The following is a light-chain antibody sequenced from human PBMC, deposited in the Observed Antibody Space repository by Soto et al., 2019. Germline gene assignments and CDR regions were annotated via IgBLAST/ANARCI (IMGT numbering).Light chain of an antibody. CDR2: SAS. V-gene: IGKV3-15*01. J-gene: IGKJ1*01. CDR3: QQYHNLWT. CDR1: QGIYNN. Sequence: EIVLTQSPATPSVSPGERATVSCRASQGIYNNLAWYQQRPDQAPRLLIYSASTRATNNPARFSGSESGTEFTLTISSLQSEDFALYYCQQYHNLWTGGQGTKVDSK.